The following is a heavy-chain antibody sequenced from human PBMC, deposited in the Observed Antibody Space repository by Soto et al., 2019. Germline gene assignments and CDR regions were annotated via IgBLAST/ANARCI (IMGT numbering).Heavy chain of an antibody. D-gene: IGHD2-2*02. V-gene: IGHV1-69*13. Sequence: SVKVSCKASGGTFSSYAISWVRQAPGQGLEWMGGIIPIFGTANYAQKFQGGVTITADESTSTAYMELSSLRSEDTAVYYCARVLAPRGVVVVPAAIGFDPWGQGTLVTVSS. CDR1: GGTFSSYA. CDR2: IIPIFGTA. J-gene: IGHJ5*02. CDR3: ARVLAPRGVVVVPAAIGFDP.